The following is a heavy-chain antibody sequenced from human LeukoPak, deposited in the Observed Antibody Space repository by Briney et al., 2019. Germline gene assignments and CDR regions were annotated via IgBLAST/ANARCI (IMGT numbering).Heavy chain of an antibody. CDR2: ISGSGGST. CDR1: GFTFSSYA. CDR3: AKDPGSSSSHFDY. Sequence: GGSLRLSCAASGFTFSSYAMSWVRKAPGKGLEWVSAISGSGGSTYYADSVKGRFTISRDNSKNTLYLQMNSLRAEDTAVYYCAKDPGSSSSHFDYWGQGTLVTVSS. J-gene: IGHJ4*02. V-gene: IGHV3-23*01. D-gene: IGHD6-6*01.